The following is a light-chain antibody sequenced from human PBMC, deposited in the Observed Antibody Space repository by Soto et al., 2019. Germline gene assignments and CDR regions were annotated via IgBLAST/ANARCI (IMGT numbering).Light chain of an antibody. J-gene: IGKJ1*01. CDR3: QQYNSYST. V-gene: IGKV3-11*01. CDR2: DAS. Sequence: EIVLTQSPGTLALSSGVRATLSCRASRSVSTFLAWYQQKPGQAPRLLIHDASNRATGIPARFSGSGSGTDFTLTISSLEPDDFATYYCQQYNSYSTFGQGTKVDIK. CDR1: RSVSTF.